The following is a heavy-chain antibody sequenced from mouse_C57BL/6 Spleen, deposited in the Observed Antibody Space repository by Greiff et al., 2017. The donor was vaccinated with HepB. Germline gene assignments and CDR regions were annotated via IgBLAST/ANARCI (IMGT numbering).Heavy chain of an antibody. J-gene: IGHJ4*01. CDR2: ISYDGSN. CDR3: ARESGNYAYAMDY. D-gene: IGHD2-1*01. Sequence: DVKLQESGPGLVKPSQSLSLTCSVTGYSITSGYYWNWIRQFPGNKLEWMGYISYDGSNNYNPSLKNRISITRDTSKNQFFLKLNSVTTEDTATYYCARESGNYAYAMDYWGQGTSVTVSS. V-gene: IGHV3-6*01. CDR1: GYSITSGYY.